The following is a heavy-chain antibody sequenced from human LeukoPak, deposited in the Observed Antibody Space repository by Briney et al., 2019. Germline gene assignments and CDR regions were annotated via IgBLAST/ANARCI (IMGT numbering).Heavy chain of an antibody. J-gene: IGHJ3*02. CDR1: GFTFSSYW. Sequence: GGSLRLSCAASGFTFSSYWMSWVRQAPGKGLEWVANIKQDGSEKYYVYSVKGRFTISRDNAKNSLYLQMNSLRAEDTAVYYCARVGSSGWYRGAFDIWGQGTMVTVSS. CDR2: IKQDGSEK. D-gene: IGHD6-19*01. V-gene: IGHV3-7*01. CDR3: ARVGSSGWYRGAFDI.